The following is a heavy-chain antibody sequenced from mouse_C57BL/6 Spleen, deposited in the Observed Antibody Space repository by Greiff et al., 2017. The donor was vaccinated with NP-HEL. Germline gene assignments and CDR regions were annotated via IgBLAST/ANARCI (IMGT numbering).Heavy chain of an antibody. Sequence: VQLQQSGAELVKPGASVKISCKASGYAFSSYWMNWVKQRPGKGLEWIGQIYPGDGDTNYNGKFKGKATLTADKSSSTAYMQLSSLTSDDSAVYFCARSLYGNYLFAYWGQGTLVTVSA. CDR3: ARSLYGNYLFAY. J-gene: IGHJ3*01. CDR2: IYPGDGDT. D-gene: IGHD2-1*01. V-gene: IGHV1-80*01. CDR1: GYAFSSYW.